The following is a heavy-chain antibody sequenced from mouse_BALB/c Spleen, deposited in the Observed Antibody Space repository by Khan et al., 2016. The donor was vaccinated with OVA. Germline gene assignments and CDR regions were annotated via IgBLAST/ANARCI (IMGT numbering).Heavy chain of an antibody. D-gene: IGHD2-13*01. Sequence: EVQLQESGPGLVKPSQSLSLTCTVTGYSITSDYAWNWIRQFPGNKLEWMGYISSTGSTSYNPSLKSRISITRDTSKNQFFLPLNSETTEDTATYYCARSLYYSDSYAMDVWGQGTSVTVSS. V-gene: IGHV3-2*02. CDR2: ISSTGST. J-gene: IGHJ4*01. CDR3: ARSLYYSDSYAMDV. CDR1: GYSITSDYA.